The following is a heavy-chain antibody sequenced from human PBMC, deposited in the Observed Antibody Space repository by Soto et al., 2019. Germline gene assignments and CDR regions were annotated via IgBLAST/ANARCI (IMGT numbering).Heavy chain of an antibody. CDR1: GGTFNSYD. D-gene: IGHD3-22*01. CDR2: IIPIVETP. Sequence: SVKVSCKASGGTFNSYDINWVRQAPGQGLEWMGGIIPIVETPKYAQKFQGRVTITADESTNTVYMELSSLRSEDTAMYYCARLSRPNYYDTSGFFKDNWFDPWSQGTLVTV. V-gene: IGHV1-69*13. CDR3: ARLSRPNYYDTSGFFKDNWFDP. J-gene: IGHJ5*02.